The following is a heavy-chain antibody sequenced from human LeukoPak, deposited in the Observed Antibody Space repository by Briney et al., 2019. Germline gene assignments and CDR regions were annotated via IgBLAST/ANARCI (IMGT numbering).Heavy chain of an antibody. D-gene: IGHD3-3*01. V-gene: IGHV3-23*01. CDR2: ISGSGGST. CDR1: GFTFSSYA. CDR3: AKGLLITILGSLDY. J-gene: IGHJ4*02. Sequence: GGSLRLSCAASGFTFSSYAMSWVRQAPGKGLEWVSAISGSGGSTYYADSVKGRFTISRDNSKNSLYLQINSLRAEDTAVYYCAKGLLITILGSLDYWGQGTLVTVSS.